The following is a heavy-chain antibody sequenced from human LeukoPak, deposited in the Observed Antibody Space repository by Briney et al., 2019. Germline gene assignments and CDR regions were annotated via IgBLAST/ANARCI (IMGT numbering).Heavy chain of an antibody. CDR2: ISSSSSYI. CDR1: GFTFSTSW. J-gene: IGHJ3*02. Sequence: NPGGSLRLSCAASGFTFSTSWMTWIRQAPGKGLEWVSSISSSSSYIYYADSVKGRFTISRDNAKNSLYLQMNSLRAEDTAVYYCARDLLRRHAFDIWGQGTMVTVSS. CDR3: ARDLLRRHAFDI. V-gene: IGHV3-21*01.